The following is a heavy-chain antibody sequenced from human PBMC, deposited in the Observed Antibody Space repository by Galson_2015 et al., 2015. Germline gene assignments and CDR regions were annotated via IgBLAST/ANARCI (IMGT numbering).Heavy chain of an antibody. J-gene: IGHJ6*03. D-gene: IGHD2-15*01. CDR3: ARDSQLLPPSYYYYYMDV. Sequence: SVKVSCKASGYTFTSYGISWVRQAPGQGLEWMGWISAYNGNTNYAQKLQGRVTMTTDTSTSTAYMELRSLRSDDTAVYYCARDSQLLPPSYYYYYMDVWGKGTTVTVSS. V-gene: IGHV1-18*01. CDR1: GYTFTSYG. CDR2: ISAYNGNT.